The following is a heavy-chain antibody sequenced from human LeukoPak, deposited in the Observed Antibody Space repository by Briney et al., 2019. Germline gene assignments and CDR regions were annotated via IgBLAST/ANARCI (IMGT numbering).Heavy chain of an antibody. CDR3: AVATRSFLPDYC. Sequence: GGSLRLSCAASGFIFRNYWMSWVRPAPGKGLEWVAIINQDGREKHYVDSVKGRFTISRDNAKDSLYLQMNSLRAEDTALYYCAVATRSFLPDYCWGQGTLVTVSS. CDR2: INQDGREK. CDR1: GFIFRNYW. J-gene: IGHJ4*02. V-gene: IGHV3-7*01. D-gene: IGHD5-12*01.